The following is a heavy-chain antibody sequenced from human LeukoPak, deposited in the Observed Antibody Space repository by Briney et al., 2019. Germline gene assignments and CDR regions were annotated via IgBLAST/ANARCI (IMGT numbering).Heavy chain of an antibody. CDR3: ARHEGYSYDSDY. CDR2: IKSKTDGGTT. V-gene: IGHV3-15*01. CDR1: EFPFTRAW. Sequence: PGGSLRLSCAVSEFPFTRAWMTWVRQAPGKGLEWVGRIKSKTDGGTTDYAAPVKGRFSISRDDSKNTLYLQMNSLETEDTAMYYCARHEGYSYDSDYWGQGTLVTVSS. D-gene: IGHD5-18*01. J-gene: IGHJ4*02.